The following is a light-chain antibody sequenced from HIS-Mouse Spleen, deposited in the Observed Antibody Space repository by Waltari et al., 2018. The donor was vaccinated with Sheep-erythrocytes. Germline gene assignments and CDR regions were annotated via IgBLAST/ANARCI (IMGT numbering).Light chain of an antibody. CDR2: EVS. V-gene: IGLV2-14*01. CDR1: SSDVGGYNY. Sequence: LTQPASVSGSPGQSITISCTGTSSDVGGYNYVSWYQQHPGKAPKLMIYEVSNRPSGVSNRFSGSKSGTTASLTISGLQAEDEADYYCSSYTSSSTPVVFGGGTKLTVL. CDR3: SSYTSSSTPVV. J-gene: IGLJ2*01.